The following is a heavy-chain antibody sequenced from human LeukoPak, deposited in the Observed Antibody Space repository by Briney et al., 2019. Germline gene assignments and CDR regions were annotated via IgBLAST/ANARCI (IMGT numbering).Heavy chain of an antibody. CDR2: IYPGDSDT. J-gene: IGHJ4*02. D-gene: IGHD4-17*01. CDR1: GYSFTNYW. Sequence: GGSLKISCKGSGYSFTNYWIGWVRQLPGKGLEWMGIIYPGDSDTRYSPSFQDQVTMSADKSIRTAYLQWSSLKASDTAMYYCARRVDYGDYISFDYWGQGTLVTVSS. CDR3: ARRVDYGDYISFDY. V-gene: IGHV5-51*01.